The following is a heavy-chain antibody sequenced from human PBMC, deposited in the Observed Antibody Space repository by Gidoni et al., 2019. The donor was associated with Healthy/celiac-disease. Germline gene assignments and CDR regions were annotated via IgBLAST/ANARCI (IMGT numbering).Heavy chain of an antibody. V-gene: IGHV4-34*01. CDR2: INHSGST. Sequence: QVQLQQWGAGLMKPSETLSLTCAVYGGSFSGDYWSWIRQPPGKGLEWIGEINHSGSTNYNPSLKSRVTISVDTSKNQFSLKLSSVTAADTAVYYCARGQYRYSYGYWGQGTLVTVSS. D-gene: IGHD5-18*01. CDR3: ARGQYRYSYGY. J-gene: IGHJ4*02. CDR1: GGSFSGDY.